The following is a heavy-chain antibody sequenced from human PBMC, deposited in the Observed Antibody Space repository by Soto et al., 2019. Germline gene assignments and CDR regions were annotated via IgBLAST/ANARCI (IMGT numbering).Heavy chain of an antibody. V-gene: IGHV4-39*01. D-gene: IGHD3-9*01. J-gene: IGHJ3*02. CDR3: ARTYYDILTGYCDAFDI. Sequence: KTSETLSLTCTVSGGSISSSSYYWGWIRQPPGKGLEWIGSIYYSGSTYYNPSLKSRVTISVDTSKNQFSLKLSSVTAADTAVYYCARTYYDILTGYCDAFDIWGQGTMVTVSS. CDR2: IYYSGST. CDR1: GGSISSSSYY.